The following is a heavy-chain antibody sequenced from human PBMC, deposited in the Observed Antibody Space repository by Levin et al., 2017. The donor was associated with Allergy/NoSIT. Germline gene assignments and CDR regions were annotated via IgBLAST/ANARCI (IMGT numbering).Heavy chain of an antibody. CDR2: IYYTGNT. V-gene: IGHV4-61*01. D-gene: IGHD4-17*01. J-gene: IGHJ3*01. CDR3: ARDINYYGDYGAFDV. Sequence: SETLSLTCTVSGVSVSSKSSYWSWIRQPPGKALEWIGYIYYTGNTDYNPSLKSRVTMSLGTSKNQFSLPMSSVTAADTAVYFCARDINYYGDYGAFDVWGQGTMVTVSS. CDR1: GVSVSSKSSY.